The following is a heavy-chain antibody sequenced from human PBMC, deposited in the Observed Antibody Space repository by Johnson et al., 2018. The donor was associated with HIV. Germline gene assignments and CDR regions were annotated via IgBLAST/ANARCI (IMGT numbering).Heavy chain of an antibody. V-gene: IGHV3-53*01. CDR3: ARAEPWDRRHYAFD. Sequence: VQLVESGGGLIQPGGSLRLSCEASGFTVRSNYISWVRQAPGKGLEWVSVIYSGGDTYYADSMRGRLTISRDNSKNTVYLQMNSLRAEDTAVYYCARAEPWDRRHYAFDMGPRDSGHRLF. D-gene: IGHD1-1*01. CDR2: IYSGGDT. CDR1: GFTVRSNY. J-gene: IGHJ3*02.